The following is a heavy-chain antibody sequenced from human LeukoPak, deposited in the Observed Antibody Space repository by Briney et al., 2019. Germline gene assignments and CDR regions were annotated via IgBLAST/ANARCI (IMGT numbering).Heavy chain of an antibody. Sequence: GGSLRLSCAASGLTFSSYGMSWVRQAPGKGLVWVSRINSDGSSTKCADSVKGRFTISRDNAKNTLYLQMNSLRAEDTAVYYCAALDHGHDYWGQGTLVTVSS. CDR1: GLTFSSYG. CDR3: AALDHGHDY. CDR2: INSDGSST. V-gene: IGHV3-74*03. J-gene: IGHJ4*02.